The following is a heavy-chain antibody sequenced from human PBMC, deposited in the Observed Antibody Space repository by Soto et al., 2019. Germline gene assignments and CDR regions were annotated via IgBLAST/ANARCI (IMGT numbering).Heavy chain of an antibody. CDR2: IYYSGST. CDR3: ARSGYSYGPNPLLY. V-gene: IGHV4-31*03. CDR1: GGSISSGGYY. Sequence: QVQLQESGPGLVKPSQTLSLTCTVSGGSISSGGYYWSWIRQHPGKGLEWIGYIYYSGSTYYNPSIKSRVTISVDPSKNQSSLKLSSVTAADTAVYYCARSGYSYGPNPLLYWGQGTLVTVSS. J-gene: IGHJ4*02. D-gene: IGHD5-18*01.